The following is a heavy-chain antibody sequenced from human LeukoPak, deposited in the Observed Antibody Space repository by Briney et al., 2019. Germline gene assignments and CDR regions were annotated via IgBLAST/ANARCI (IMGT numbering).Heavy chain of an antibody. CDR2: IYYSGST. CDR3: AGGRLLAYYYGMDV. V-gene: IGHV4-39*01. Sequence: PSETLSLTCTVSGGPISSSSYYWGWIRQPPGKGLEWIGSIYYSGSTYYNPSLKSRVTISVDTSKNQFSLKLSSVTAADTAVYYCAGGRLLAYYYGMDVWGQGTTVTVSS. D-gene: IGHD3-22*01. CDR1: GGPISSSSYY. J-gene: IGHJ6*02.